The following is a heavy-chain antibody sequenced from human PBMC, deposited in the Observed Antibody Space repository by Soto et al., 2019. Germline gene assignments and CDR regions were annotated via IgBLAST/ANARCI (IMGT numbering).Heavy chain of an antibody. J-gene: IGHJ4*02. Sequence: QVQLVQSGAEVKKPGSSVKVSCKASGGTFSSYTISWVRQAPGQGLEWMGRIIPILGIVNYAQKFQGRVTITADKSTSTAYMELSSLRSEDTAVYYCARDAPGVTMVRGVSPFDYWGQGTLVTVSS. D-gene: IGHD3-10*01. CDR2: IIPILGIV. CDR3: ARDAPGVTMVRGVSPFDY. CDR1: GGTFSSYT. V-gene: IGHV1-69*08.